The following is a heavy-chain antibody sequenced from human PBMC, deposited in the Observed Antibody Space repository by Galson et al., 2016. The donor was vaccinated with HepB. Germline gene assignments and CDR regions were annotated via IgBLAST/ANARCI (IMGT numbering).Heavy chain of an antibody. CDR3: VRDGGCYDGGRPSFLDY. D-gene: IGHD2-15*01. J-gene: IGHJ4*02. Sequence: SLRLSCAASGYVFSKDNINWVRQAPGKGLEWVAVVWFDGITTYYADSVKGRFTISRDNSKSTVDLQMNNLRAEDSAVYYCVRDGGCYDGGRPSFLDYWGRGRLVTVSS. CDR2: VWFDGITT. V-gene: IGHV3-33*01. CDR1: GYVFSKDN.